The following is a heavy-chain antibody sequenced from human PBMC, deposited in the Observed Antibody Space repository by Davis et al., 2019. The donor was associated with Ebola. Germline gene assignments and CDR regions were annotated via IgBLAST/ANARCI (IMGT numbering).Heavy chain of an antibody. CDR3: ARRLWYGELLFDYFDY. D-gene: IGHD3-10*01. V-gene: IGHV4-39*01. CDR2: IYYSGST. J-gene: IGHJ4*02. Sequence: MPSETLSLTCTVSGGSISSSSYYWGWIRQPPGKGLEWIGSIYYSGSTYYNPSLKSRVTISVDTSKNQFSLKLSSVTAADTAVYYCARRLWYGELLFDYFDYWGQGTLVTVSS. CDR1: GGSISSSSYY.